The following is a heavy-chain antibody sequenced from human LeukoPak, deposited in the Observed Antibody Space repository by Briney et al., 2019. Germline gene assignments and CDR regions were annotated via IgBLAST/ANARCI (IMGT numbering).Heavy chain of an antibody. D-gene: IGHD2-2*01. CDR2: IYYTGTT. CDR3: ARFSSGCSTASCYLAY. Sequence: SETLSLTCTVSGGSLSSHFWSWIRQPPGKGLELIGHIYYTGTTYYNPSLNSRVTISLDTSRNQFSLRLTSVTAADTAVYYCARFSSGCSTASCYLAYWGQGTLVTVSS. CDR1: GGSLSSHF. V-gene: IGHV4-59*11. J-gene: IGHJ4*02.